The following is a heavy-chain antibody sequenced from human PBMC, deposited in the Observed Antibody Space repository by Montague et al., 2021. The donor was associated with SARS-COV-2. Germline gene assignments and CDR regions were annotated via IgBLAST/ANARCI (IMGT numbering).Heavy chain of an antibody. J-gene: IGHJ4*02. CDR1: GFTFSSHA. D-gene: IGHD6-19*01. V-gene: IGHV3-23*01. CDR2: LIENENDR. Sequence: SLILSCAASGFTFSSHAMSLFRQAPVKGLEFVSGLIENENDRYYSDSVKGRFSISRDNSWNTVYLQMNSLRADDTAVYYCVKDYPTPGTTLAAFFDDWGQGTLVTVSS. CDR3: VKDYPTPGTTLAAFFDD.